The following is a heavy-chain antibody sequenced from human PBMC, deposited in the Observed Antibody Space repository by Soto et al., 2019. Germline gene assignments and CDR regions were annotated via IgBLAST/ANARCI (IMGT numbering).Heavy chain of an antibody. J-gene: IGHJ6*02. Sequence: EVQLVESGGGLVKPGGSLRLSCAASGFTFSSYSMNWVRQAPGKGLEWVSSISSSSSYIYYADSVKGRFTISRDNAKNSLYLQMNGLRAEDTAVYCCARSAGGEPANYYYYGMDVWGQGTTVTVSS. D-gene: IGHD3-16*01. V-gene: IGHV3-21*01. CDR1: GFTFSSYS. CDR3: ARSAGGEPANYYYYGMDV. CDR2: ISSSSSYI.